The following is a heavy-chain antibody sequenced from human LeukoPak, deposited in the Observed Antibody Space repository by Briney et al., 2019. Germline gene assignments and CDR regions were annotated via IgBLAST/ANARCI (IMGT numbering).Heavy chain of an antibody. CDR2: INPNSGGT. V-gene: IGHV1-2*02. Sequence: ASVKVSCKASGYTFTSYDINWVRQATGQGLEWMGWINPNSGGTNYAQKFQGRVTMTRDTSISTAYMELSRLRSDDTAVYYCARLRPVVPGNDYWGQGTLVTVSS. CDR3: ARLRPVVPGNDY. CDR1: GYTFTSYD. D-gene: IGHD2-2*01. J-gene: IGHJ4*02.